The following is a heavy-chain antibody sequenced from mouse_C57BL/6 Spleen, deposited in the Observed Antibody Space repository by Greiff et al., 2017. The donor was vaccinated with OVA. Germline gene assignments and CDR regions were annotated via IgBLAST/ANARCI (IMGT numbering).Heavy chain of an antibody. CDR1: GYTFTSYT. CDR2: INPSSGYT. D-gene: IGHD1-1*02. J-gene: IGHJ2*01. V-gene: IGHV1-4*01. Sequence: VQLQQSGAELARPGASVKMSCKASGYTFTSYTMHWVKQRPGQGLEWIGYINPSSGYTKYNQKFKDKATLTADKSSSTAYMQLSSLTSADSAVDYCARKGDYGYFDYWGQGTTLTVSS. CDR3: ARKGDYGYFDY.